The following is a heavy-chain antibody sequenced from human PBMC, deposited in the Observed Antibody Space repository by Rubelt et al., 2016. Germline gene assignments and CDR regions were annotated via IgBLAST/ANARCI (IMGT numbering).Heavy chain of an antibody. J-gene: IGHJ6*02. V-gene: IGHV3-30*04. CDR1: GFTFSSYA. Sequence: GFTFSSYAMHWVRQAPGKGLEWVALISYDGRNKYYTDSLKGRFTISRDNSKNTLYLQMNSLRAEDTAVYYCARDGRRGYDLDVWGQGTTVTVSS. CDR2: ISYDGRNK. CDR3: ARDGRRGYDLDV.